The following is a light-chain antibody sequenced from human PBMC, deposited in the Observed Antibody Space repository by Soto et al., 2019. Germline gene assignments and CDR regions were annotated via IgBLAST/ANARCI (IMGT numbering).Light chain of an antibody. J-gene: IGKJ5*01. CDR2: DAF. V-gene: IGKV3-11*01. CDR1: QSVSSY. CDR3: QHRSNWPPIT. Sequence: ETVLTQSPATLSLSPGERATLSCRASQSVSSYLAWYQQKPGQAPRLLIYDAFNRATGIPARFSGSGSGTDFTLTISSLEPEDFAVYYCQHRSNWPPITFGQGTRLEIK.